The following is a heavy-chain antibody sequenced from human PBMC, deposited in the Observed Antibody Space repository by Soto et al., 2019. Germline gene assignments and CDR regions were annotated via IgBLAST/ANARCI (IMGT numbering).Heavy chain of an antibody. J-gene: IGHJ4*02. Sequence: GGSLRLSCAASGFTFSSYAMSWVRQAPGKGLEWVSAISGSGGSTYYADSVKGRFTISRDNSKNTLYLQMNSLRAEDTAVYYCAKDRAKWYSVYYFDYGGQGTLVTVSS. V-gene: IGHV3-23*01. D-gene: IGHD2-15*01. CDR3: AKDRAKWYSVYYFDY. CDR1: GFTFSSYA. CDR2: ISGSGGST.